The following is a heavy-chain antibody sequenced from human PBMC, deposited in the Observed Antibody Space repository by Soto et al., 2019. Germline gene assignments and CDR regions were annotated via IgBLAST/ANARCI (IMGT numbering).Heavy chain of an antibody. D-gene: IGHD3-22*01. CDR3: ARNSGYDYYDSSGIDC. J-gene: IGHJ4*02. CDR2: ISGSGDSI. Sequence: EVQLVESGGGMVQPGGSLRLSCTVSGFTFSSYEMNWVRQAPGKGLEWVSYISGSGDSIYYADSVKGRFTISRDNAKNSLYLQLNSLRAEDTALYYCARNSGYDYYDSSGIDCWGQGTLVTVSS. V-gene: IGHV3-48*03. CDR1: GFTFSSYE.